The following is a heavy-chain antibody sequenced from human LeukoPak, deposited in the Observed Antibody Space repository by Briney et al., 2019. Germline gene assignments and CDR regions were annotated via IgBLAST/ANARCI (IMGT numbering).Heavy chain of an antibody. CDR2: IHSGGST. J-gene: IGHJ3*02. D-gene: IGHD3-10*01. CDR1: GFTVSSNY. V-gene: IGHV3-53*01. CDR3: ARDFTMVRGVIITENAFDI. Sequence: GGSLRLSCAASGFTVSSNYMSWVRQAPGKGLEWVSVIHSGGSTYYADSVKGRFTISRDNSKNTLYLQMNSLRAEDTAVYYCARDFTMVRGVIITENAFDIWGQGTMVTVSS.